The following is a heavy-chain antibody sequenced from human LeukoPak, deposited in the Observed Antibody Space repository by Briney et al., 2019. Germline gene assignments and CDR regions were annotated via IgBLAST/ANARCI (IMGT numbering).Heavy chain of an antibody. D-gene: IGHD3/OR15-3a*01. Sequence: GGSLRLSCAASGFTFSIYEMNWVRQAPGKGLEWVSSFSASGGSTYYADSVKGRFTISRDNSKNIMFLQMNSLRAEDTAIYYCAKAPTATVIFFESWGQGSLVTVSS. CDR3: AKAPTATVIFFES. CDR1: GFTFSIYE. CDR2: FSASGGST. J-gene: IGHJ4*02. V-gene: IGHV3-23*01.